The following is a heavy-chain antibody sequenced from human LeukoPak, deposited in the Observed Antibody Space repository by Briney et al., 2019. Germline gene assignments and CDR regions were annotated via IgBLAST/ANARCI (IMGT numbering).Heavy chain of an antibody. V-gene: IGHV3-23*01. CDR3: AKSIAARPLNFDY. Sequence: GRSLRLSCAASGFTFSNYAITWIRQAPGKGLEWVSEISGSGESTYYGDSVKGRFTISRDNSKNTLYLQMNSLRAEDTAVYYCAKSIAARPLNFDYWGQGTLVTVSS. CDR2: ISGSGEST. CDR1: GFTFSNYA. J-gene: IGHJ4*02. D-gene: IGHD6-6*01.